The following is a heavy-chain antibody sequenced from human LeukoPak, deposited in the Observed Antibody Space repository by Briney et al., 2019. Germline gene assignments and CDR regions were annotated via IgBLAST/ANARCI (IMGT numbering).Heavy chain of an antibody. CDR1: GFTFSSYA. J-gene: IGHJ6*03. Sequence: GGSLRLSCAASGFTFSSYAMTWVRQAPGKGLEWVSTIGGAAGSTNYADSVKGRFTISRDNSKNTLYLQMNSLRAEDTAVYYCAKDIDYYYYYMDVWGKGTTVTVSS. CDR2: IGGAAGST. D-gene: IGHD3-16*02. V-gene: IGHV3-23*01. CDR3: AKDIDYYYYYMDV.